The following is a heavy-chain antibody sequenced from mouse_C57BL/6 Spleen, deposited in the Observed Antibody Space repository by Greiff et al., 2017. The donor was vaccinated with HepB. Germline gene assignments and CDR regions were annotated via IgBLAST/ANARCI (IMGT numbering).Heavy chain of an antibody. Sequence: EVKLQESGPGLVKPSQSLSLTCSVTGYSITSGYYWNWIRQFPGNKLEWMGYISYDGSNNYNPSLKNRISITRDTSKNQFFLKLNSVTTEDTATYYCAREYDYDRGYAMDNWGEGTSVTVSS. CDR3: AREYDYDRGYAMDN. D-gene: IGHD2-4*01. CDR2: ISYDGSN. V-gene: IGHV3-6*01. CDR1: GYSITSGYY. J-gene: IGHJ4*01.